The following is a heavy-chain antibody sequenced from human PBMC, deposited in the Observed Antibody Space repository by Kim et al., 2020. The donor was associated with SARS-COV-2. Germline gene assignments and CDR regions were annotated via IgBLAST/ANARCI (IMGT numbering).Heavy chain of an antibody. J-gene: IGHJ2*01. CDR2: IYSGGST. Sequence: GGSLRLSCAASGFTVSSNYMSWVRQAPGKGLEWVSVIYSGGSTYYADSVKGRFTISRHNSKNTLYLQMNSLRAEDTAVYYCARRPIAARRLGWYFDLWGRGTLVTVSS. CDR1: GFTVSSNY. D-gene: IGHD6-6*01. CDR3: ARRPIAARRLGWYFDL. V-gene: IGHV3-53*04.